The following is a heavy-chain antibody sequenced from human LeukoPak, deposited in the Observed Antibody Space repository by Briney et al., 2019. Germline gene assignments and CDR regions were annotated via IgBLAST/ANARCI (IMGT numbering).Heavy chain of an antibody. CDR2: IRYDGSNE. V-gene: IGHV3-30*02. J-gene: IGHJ4*02. Sequence: GGSLRLSCAASGFTFPSYGMHWVRQAPGKGLEWVTFIRYDGSNEYYADSVKGRFTISRDNSKDTLYLQMNSLIIEDTAVYYCAKDRGDGYNYSFDFWGQGTLVTVTS. D-gene: IGHD5-24*01. CDR3: AKDRGDGYNYSFDF. CDR1: GFTFPSYG.